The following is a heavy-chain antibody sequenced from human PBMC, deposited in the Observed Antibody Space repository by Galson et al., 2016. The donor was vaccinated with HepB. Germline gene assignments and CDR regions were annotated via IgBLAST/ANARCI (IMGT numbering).Heavy chain of an antibody. J-gene: IGHJ4*02. V-gene: IGHV3-64D*06. Sequence: LRLSCAASGFTFSSYAMHWVRQAPGKALELVSDIRSNGDSTNYADPEKGRFTIPRDNVKNTLYLQMSSLRAEDTSVYYCVRERYYYASRKQFYYFDYWGQGTLVTVAS. CDR2: IRSNGDST. D-gene: IGHD3-10*01. CDR3: VRERYYYASRKQFYYFDY. CDR1: GFTFSSYA.